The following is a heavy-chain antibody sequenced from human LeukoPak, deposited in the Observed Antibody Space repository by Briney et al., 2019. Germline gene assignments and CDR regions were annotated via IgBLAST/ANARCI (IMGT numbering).Heavy chain of an antibody. CDR2: IIPIFGTA. D-gene: IGHD6-13*01. Sequence: ASVKVSCKASGGTFSSYAISWVRQAPGQGLEWMGGIIPIFGTANYAQKFQGRVTITADESTSTAHMELSSLRSEDTAVYYCVYIAAAGPKSSYYYYGMDVWGQGTTVTVSS. J-gene: IGHJ6*02. CDR3: VYIAAAGPKSSYYYYGMDV. CDR1: GGTFSSYA. V-gene: IGHV1-69*13.